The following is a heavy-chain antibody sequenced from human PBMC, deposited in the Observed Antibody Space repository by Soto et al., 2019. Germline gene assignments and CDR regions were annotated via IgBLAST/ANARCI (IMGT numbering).Heavy chain of an antibody. V-gene: IGHV4-30-4*01. J-gene: IGHJ4*02. CDR2: IYNGGRT. CDR3: ARAPVGMDSINFFDH. D-gene: IGHD2-8*01. CDR1: GDSISSDGYH. Sequence: SETLSLTCTVSGDSISSDGYHWSWIRQSPGKGLEWIGYIYNGGRTFYRPSLESRINMSLDATKNSYSLRLTSVTAADTAVYYCARAPVGMDSINFFDHWGQGILSPSPQ.